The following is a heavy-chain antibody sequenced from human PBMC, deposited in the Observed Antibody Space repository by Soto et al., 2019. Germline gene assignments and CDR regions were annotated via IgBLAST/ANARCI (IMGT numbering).Heavy chain of an antibody. D-gene: IGHD5-12*01. Sequence: QVQLVQSGAEVKKPGASVKVSCRASGYTFTSYHMHWVRQAPGQGLEWMGIIHPSGGSTSYAQNFQGRVTMTRDTSTSTVYMELSSLRSEDTAVYYCARDLWNGGYLFDNWGQGTLVTVSS. CDR1: GYTFTSYH. CDR3: ARDLWNGGYLFDN. CDR2: IHPSGGST. J-gene: IGHJ4*02. V-gene: IGHV1-46*01.